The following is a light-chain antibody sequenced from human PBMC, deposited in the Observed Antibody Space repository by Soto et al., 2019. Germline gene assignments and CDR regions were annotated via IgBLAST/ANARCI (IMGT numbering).Light chain of an antibody. V-gene: IGLV2-23*01. CDR2: EGS. J-gene: IGLJ1*01. CDR3: CSYAGSNV. Sequence: QSVLTQPASVSGSPGQSITISCTGTSSDVGSYNLVSWYQQHPGKAPKLMIYEGSKRPSGVSNRFSGSKSGNTASLTISGLQAEDEAHYYCCSYAGSNVFGTGTKVTVL. CDR1: SSDVGSYNL.